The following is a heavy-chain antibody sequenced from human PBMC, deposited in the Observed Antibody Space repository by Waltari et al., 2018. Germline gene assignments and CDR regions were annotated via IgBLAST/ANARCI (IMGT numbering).Heavy chain of an antibody. V-gene: IGHV4-39*07. Sequence: QLQLQESGPGLVKPSETLSLTCTVSGGSISSSSYYWGWIRQPPGKGLEWIGSIYYSGSTYYNPSLKSRVTISVDTSKNQFSLKLSSVTAADTAVYYCARDEWELPLVYWGQGTLVTVSS. CDR3: ARDEWELPLVY. CDR2: IYYSGST. J-gene: IGHJ4*02. CDR1: GGSISSSSYY. D-gene: IGHD1-26*01.